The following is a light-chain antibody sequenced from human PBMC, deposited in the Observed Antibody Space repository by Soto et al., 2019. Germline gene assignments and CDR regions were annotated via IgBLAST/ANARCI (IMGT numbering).Light chain of an antibody. CDR3: SLYTSSSLYV. CDR1: SSDVGSYNR. Sequence: QSVLTQPPSVSGSPGQSVTISCTGTSSDVGSYNRVSRYQQPPGTAPKLMIYEVSNRPSGVPDRFSGSKSGNTASLTISGLQAEDEADYYCSLYTSSSLYVFGTGTKVTVL. V-gene: IGLV2-18*01. J-gene: IGLJ1*01. CDR2: EVS.